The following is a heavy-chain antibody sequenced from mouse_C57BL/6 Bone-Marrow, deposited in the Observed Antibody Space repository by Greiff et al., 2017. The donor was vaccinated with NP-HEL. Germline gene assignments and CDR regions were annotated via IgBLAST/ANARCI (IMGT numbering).Heavy chain of an antibody. Sequence: QVQLQQPGAELARPGASVKLSCKASGYTFTSYGISWVKQRTGQGLEWIGEIYPRSGNTYYNEKFKGKATLTADKSSSTAYMELRSLTSEDSAVYFCVLIRDYYAMDYWGQGTSVTVSS. V-gene: IGHV1-81*01. CDR3: VLIRDYYAMDY. D-gene: IGHD1-1*01. CDR2: IYPRSGNT. CDR1: GYTFTSYG. J-gene: IGHJ4*01.